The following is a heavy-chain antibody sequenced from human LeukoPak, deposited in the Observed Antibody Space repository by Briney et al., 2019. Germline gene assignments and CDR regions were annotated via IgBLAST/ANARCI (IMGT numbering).Heavy chain of an antibody. J-gene: IGHJ4*02. CDR3: ARVTRGYFDY. CDR2: IYSGGST. CDR1: GFTVSSNY. Sequence: GGSLRLSCAASGFTVSSNYMSWVRQAPGKGLEWVSVIYSGGSTYHADSVKGRFTISRHNSKNTLYLQMNSLRAEDTAVYYCARVTRGYFDYWGQGTLVTVSS. V-gene: IGHV3-53*04.